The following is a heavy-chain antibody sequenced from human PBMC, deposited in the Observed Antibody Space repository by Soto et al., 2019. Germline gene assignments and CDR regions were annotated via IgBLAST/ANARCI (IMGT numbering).Heavy chain of an antibody. D-gene: IGHD1-1*01. CDR1: GGSVSGGSYF. CDR3: AREGRMGTFDY. CDR2: FYYSGST. V-gene: IGHV4-61*01. Sequence: SETLSLTCTVSGGSVSGGSYFWSWVRQPPGKGLEWIGYFYYSGSTKYNPSLKSRVTILEDTSKNQLSLKLNSVTAADTAVYYCAREGRMGTFDYWGQGALVTVSS. J-gene: IGHJ4*02.